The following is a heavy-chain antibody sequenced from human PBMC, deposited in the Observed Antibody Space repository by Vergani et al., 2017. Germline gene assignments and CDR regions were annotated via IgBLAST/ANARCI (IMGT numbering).Heavy chain of an antibody. V-gene: IGHV3-33*01. D-gene: IGHD4-23*01. CDR2: IWYDGSNK. J-gene: IGHJ4*02. Sequence: QVQLVESGGGVVQPGRSLRLSCAASGFTFSSYGMHWVRQAPGKGLGWVAVIWYDGSNKYYADSVKGRFTISRDNSKNTLYLQMNSLRAEDTAVYYCARELTTVVEYYFDYWGQGTLVTVSS. CDR1: GFTFSSYG. CDR3: ARELTTVVEYYFDY.